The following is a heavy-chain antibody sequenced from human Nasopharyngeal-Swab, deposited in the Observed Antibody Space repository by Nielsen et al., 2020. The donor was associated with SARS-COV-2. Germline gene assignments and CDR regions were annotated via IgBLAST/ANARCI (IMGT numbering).Heavy chain of an antibody. V-gene: IGHV3-9*01. Sequence: SLKISCAASGFTFDDYAMHWVRQAPGKGLEWVSGISWNSGSIGYADSVKGRFTISRDNAKNSLYLQMNSLRAEDTALYYCAKDNEVVAATATWTFDIWGQGTMVTVSS. CDR2: ISWNSGSI. CDR1: GFTFDDYA. CDR3: AKDNEVVAATATWTFDI. J-gene: IGHJ3*02. D-gene: IGHD2-15*01.